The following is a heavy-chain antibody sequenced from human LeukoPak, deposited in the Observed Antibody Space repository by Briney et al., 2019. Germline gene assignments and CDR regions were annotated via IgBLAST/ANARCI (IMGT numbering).Heavy chain of an antibody. J-gene: IGHJ6*03. CDR3: ARVTGPTTVVTPHYYYMDV. CDR2: INHSGST. Sequence: SETLSLTCAVYGGSFSGYYWSWIRQPPGKGLEWIGEINHSGSTNYNPSLKSRVTISVDTSKNQFSLKLNSVTAADTAVYYCARVTGPTTVVTPHYYYMDVWGKGTTVTVSS. CDR1: GGSFSGYY. D-gene: IGHD4-23*01. V-gene: IGHV4-34*01.